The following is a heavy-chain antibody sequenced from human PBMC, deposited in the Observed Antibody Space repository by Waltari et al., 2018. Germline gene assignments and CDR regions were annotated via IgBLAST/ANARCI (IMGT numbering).Heavy chain of an antibody. CDR3: ARRGDWLPLDAFDI. J-gene: IGHJ3*02. Sequence: QLQLQESGPGLVKSSETLSLTCTVSGGSISRSAYYWVWRRQPPGKELEWIGSIYPGGDTYYHSSLGSRVRLSVDRSSNHFSMRLRSVTAADTAVYYCARRGDWLPLDAFDIWGQGTVVTVSS. D-gene: IGHD2-15*01. CDR2: IYPGGDT. CDR1: GGSISRSAYY. V-gene: IGHV4-39*02.